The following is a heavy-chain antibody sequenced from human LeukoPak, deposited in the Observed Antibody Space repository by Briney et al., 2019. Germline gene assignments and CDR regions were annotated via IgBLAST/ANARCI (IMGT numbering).Heavy chain of an antibody. CDR2: IYSGGST. CDR3: AGHYDFWGILFDY. CDR1: GFTVSSNY. D-gene: IGHD3-3*01. Sequence: GGSLRLSCAASGFTVSSNYMSWVRQAPGKGLEWVSVIYSGGSTYYADSVKGRFTNSRDNSKNTLYLQMNSLRAEDTAVYYCAGHYDFWGILFDYWGQGTLVTVSS. V-gene: IGHV3-66*02. J-gene: IGHJ4*02.